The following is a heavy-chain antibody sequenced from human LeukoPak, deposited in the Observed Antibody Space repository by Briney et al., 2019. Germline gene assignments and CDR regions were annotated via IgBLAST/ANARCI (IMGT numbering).Heavy chain of an antibody. J-gene: IGHJ6*04. D-gene: IGHD3-10*02. CDR2: INQDGRAK. Sequence: GESLRLSCVVSGFTFSRFWMNWVRQAPGKGLGWVANINQDGRAKYYVDPVKGRFTISRDNAKNSLYLQMNSLRAEDTAVYYCAELGITMIGGVWGKGTTVTISS. V-gene: IGHV3-7*01. CDR1: GFTFSRFW. CDR3: AELGITMIGGV.